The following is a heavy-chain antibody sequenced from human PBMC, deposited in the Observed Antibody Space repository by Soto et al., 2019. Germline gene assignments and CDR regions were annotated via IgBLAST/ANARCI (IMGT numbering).Heavy chain of an antibody. V-gene: IGHV4-31*03. D-gene: IGHD5-18*01. Sequence: SETLSLTCTVSGNSISTGAYYWSWLRQHPVKGLEWIGHIFYSGNTHYSPSLESRVTISVDTSKNQFSIKLTSVTVADTAVYFCAAGIHTDWFDPWGHGTLVTVSS. CDR2: IFYSGNT. J-gene: IGHJ5*02. CDR3: AAGIHTDWFDP. CDR1: GNSISTGAYY.